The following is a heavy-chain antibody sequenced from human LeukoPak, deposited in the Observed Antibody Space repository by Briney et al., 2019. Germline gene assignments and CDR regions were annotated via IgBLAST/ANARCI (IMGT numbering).Heavy chain of an antibody. D-gene: IGHD3-10*01. V-gene: IGHV1-69*05. CDR1: GGTVSSYA. J-gene: IGHJ4*02. Sequence: ASLKVSCKASGGTVSSYAVSCVRHAPGPGREWRGGFIPIFAPANYAQKLQGRVTITTDEPTSTAYMELSSLRSEDTAVYYCARSAIWFGELLYPPDYWGQGTLVTVSS. CDR2: FIPIFAPA. CDR3: ARSAIWFGELLYPPDY.